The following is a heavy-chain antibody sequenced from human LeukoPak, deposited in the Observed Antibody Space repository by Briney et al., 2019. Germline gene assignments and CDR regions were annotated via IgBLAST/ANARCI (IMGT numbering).Heavy chain of an antibody. J-gene: IGHJ3*02. Sequence: GGSLRLSCAASGFTFSSYSMNWVRQAPGKGLEWVSSISSSSSYIYYADSVKGRFTISRDNAKNSLYLQMNSLRAEDTAVYYCAKGNYYDDAFDIWGQGTMVTVSS. CDR3: AKGNYYDDAFDI. D-gene: IGHD3-22*01. CDR1: GFTFSSYS. V-gene: IGHV3-21*04. CDR2: ISSSSSYI.